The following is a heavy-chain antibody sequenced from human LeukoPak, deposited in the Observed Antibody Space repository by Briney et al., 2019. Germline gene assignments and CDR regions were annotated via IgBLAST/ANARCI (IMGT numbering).Heavy chain of an antibody. CDR2: ISATGGTT. J-gene: IGHJ3*02. CDR1: GFSFSTCA. V-gene: IGHV3-23*01. Sequence: GGSLRLSCAASGFSFSTCAMSWVRQAPGKGLEWVSLISATGGTTYYADSVKGRFTISRDNSKNTLYLQMNSLRAEDTAVYYCAIRSSGYSSPNDAFDIWGQGTMVTVSS. D-gene: IGHD6-13*01. CDR3: AIRSSGYSSPNDAFDI.